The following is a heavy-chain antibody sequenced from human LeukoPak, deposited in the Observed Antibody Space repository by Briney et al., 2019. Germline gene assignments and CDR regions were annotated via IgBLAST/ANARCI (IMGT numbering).Heavy chain of an antibody. CDR1: GFTFSSYS. J-gene: IGHJ4*02. Sequence: PGGSLRLSCAASGFTFSSYSMNWVRQAPRKGLEGVSFISTSSIYIYYADSLRGRFTISGDNAKNSLYLQMNSLSAEDTAVYYCARPGYGYNPGLDYWGQGSLVTVSS. CDR2: ISTSSIYI. D-gene: IGHD5-24*01. CDR3: ARPGYGYNPGLDY. V-gene: IGHV3-21*01.